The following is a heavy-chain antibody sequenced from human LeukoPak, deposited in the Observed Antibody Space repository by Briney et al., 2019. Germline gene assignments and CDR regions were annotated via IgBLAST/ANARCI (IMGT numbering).Heavy chain of an antibody. J-gene: IGHJ4*02. Sequence: SETLSLTCTVSGDSISSPAYYWGWLRQSPGTGLEWIGSLSNAGSTYFNPSLKTRLTISVDTSKNQFSLNLTSVTAADTAVYYCARLGGYWAYYFDYWGQGTLVTVSS. CDR1: GDSISSPAYY. CDR2: LSNAGST. CDR3: ARLGGYWAYYFDY. V-gene: IGHV4-39*01. D-gene: IGHD2-8*02.